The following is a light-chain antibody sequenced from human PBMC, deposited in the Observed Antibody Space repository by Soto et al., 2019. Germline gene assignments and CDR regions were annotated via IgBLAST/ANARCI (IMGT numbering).Light chain of an antibody. CDR3: QQYINWPPLT. V-gene: IGKV3-15*01. CDR2: GAS. CDR1: QSVSTN. Sequence: EIVLTQSPATLSVSPGARATLSCRASQSVSTNLVWYQQKPGQAPRLLIFGASTRATNIPARFSGNGSGTEFTINISSLQSEDFAVYYCQQYINWPPLTFGGGTKVEIK. J-gene: IGKJ4*01.